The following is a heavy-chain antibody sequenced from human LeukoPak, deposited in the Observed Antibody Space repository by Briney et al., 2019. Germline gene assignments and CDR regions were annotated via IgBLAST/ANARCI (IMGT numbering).Heavy chain of an antibody. Sequence: ASVKVSCKASGYTFTHYYMHWVRQAPGQGLEWMGIINPSGGTTNYAQKFQGRITMARDTSTSTAYMELRSLRSDDTAVYYCAVSNRYNWRGAYYFDYWGQGTLVTVSS. CDR2: INPSGGTT. J-gene: IGHJ4*02. V-gene: IGHV1-46*01. CDR1: GYTFTHYY. CDR3: AVSNRYNWRGAYYFDY. D-gene: IGHD1-20*01.